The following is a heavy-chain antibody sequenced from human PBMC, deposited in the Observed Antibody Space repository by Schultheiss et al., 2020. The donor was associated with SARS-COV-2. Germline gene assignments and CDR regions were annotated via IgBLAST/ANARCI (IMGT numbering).Heavy chain of an antibody. J-gene: IGHJ4*02. D-gene: IGHD6-19*01. CDR2: INHSGST. Sequence: SETLSLTCAVYGGSFSGYYWSWIRQPPGKGLEWIGEINHSGSTNYNPSLKSRVTISVDTSKNQFSLKLSSVTAADTAVYYCARGISGWYPFYYFDYWGQGTLVTSPQ. V-gene: IGHV4-34*01. CDR1: GGSFSGYY. CDR3: ARGISGWYPFYYFDY.